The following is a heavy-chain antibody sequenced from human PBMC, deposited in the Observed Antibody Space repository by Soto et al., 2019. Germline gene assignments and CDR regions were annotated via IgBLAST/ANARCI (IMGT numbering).Heavy chain of an antibody. J-gene: IGHJ4*02. D-gene: IGHD3-22*01. Sequence: LRLSCAASGFTFSSYAMHWVRQAPGKGLEWVAVISYYGSNKYYADSVKGRFTISRDNSKNTLYLQMNSLRAEDTAVYYCAAGKLGCYYDSSGSSIFDFSGQGTLGTVSS. CDR3: AAGKLGCYYDSSGSSIFDF. CDR1: GFTFSSYA. V-gene: IGHV3-30-3*01. CDR2: ISYYGSNK.